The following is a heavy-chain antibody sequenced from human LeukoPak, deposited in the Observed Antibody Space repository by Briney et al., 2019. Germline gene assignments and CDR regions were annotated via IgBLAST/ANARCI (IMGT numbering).Heavy chain of an antibody. CDR1: GGTFSSYA. J-gene: IGHJ4*02. D-gene: IGHD5-18*01. V-gene: IGHV1-69*05. CDR2: TIPIFGTA. CDR3: AREVYSYGYVY. Sequence: ASVKVSCKASGGTFSSYAISWVRQAPGQGLEWMGRTIPIFGTANYAQKFQGRVTITTDESTSTAYMELSSLRSEDTAVYYCAREVYSYGYVYWGQGTLVTVSS.